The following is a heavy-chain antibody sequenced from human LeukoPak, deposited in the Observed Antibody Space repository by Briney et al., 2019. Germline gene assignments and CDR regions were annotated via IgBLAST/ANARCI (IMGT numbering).Heavy chain of an antibody. CDR1: GFTFSSYG. V-gene: IGHV3-33*06. CDR2: IWYDGSNK. Sequence: GGSLRLSCAASGFTFSSYGMHWVRQAPGKGLEWVAVIWYDGSNKYYADSMKGRFTISRENSKNTFYLQMNTLRAEDTAVYSCEKDTCGSGTWFDPWGQGTLVTVSS. J-gene: IGHJ5*02. D-gene: IGHD3-10*01. CDR3: EKDTCGSGTWFDP.